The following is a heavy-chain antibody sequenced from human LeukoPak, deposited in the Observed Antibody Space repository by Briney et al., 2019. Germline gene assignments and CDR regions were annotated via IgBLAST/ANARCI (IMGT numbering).Heavy chain of an antibody. Sequence: SETLSLTCTVSGGSISSYYWSWIRKPPGKGLEWIGYIYYSGSTNYNPSLKSRVTISADTSKNQFSLKLSSVTAADTAVYYCARVDSSNWYEYRGYFDYWGQGTLVTVSS. V-gene: IGHV4-59*01. J-gene: IGHJ4*02. D-gene: IGHD6-13*01. CDR1: GGSISSYY. CDR3: ARVDSSNWYEYRGYFDY. CDR2: IYYSGST.